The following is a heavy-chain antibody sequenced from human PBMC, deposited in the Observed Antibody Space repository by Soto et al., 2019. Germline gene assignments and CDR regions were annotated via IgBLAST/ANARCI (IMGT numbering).Heavy chain of an antibody. J-gene: IGHJ6*03. Sequence: SETLSLTCTVSGGSISSSSYYWGWIRQPPGKGLEWIGSIYYSGSTYYNPSLKSRVTISVDTSKNQFSLKLSSVTAADTAVYYCATVGGYYGDYVDYYYYYMDVWGKGTTVTVSS. CDR2: IYYSGST. D-gene: IGHD4-17*01. CDR3: ATVGGYYGDYVDYYYYYMDV. CDR1: GGSISSSSYY. V-gene: IGHV4-39*01.